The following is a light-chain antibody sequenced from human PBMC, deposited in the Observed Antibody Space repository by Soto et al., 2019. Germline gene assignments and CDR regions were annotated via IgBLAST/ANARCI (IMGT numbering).Light chain of an antibody. J-gene: IGKJ1*01. CDR2: AAS. CDR1: QGISNY. V-gene: IGKV1-27*01. CDR3: PQYNSAHRT. Sequence: DIQMTQSPSSLSASVGDRVTITCRASQGISNYLAWYQQKPGKVPKLLIYAASTLQSGVPSRFSCSVSGTDFPLTTSSLLPEDVGAYHCPQYNSAHRTFGSGPEVDI.